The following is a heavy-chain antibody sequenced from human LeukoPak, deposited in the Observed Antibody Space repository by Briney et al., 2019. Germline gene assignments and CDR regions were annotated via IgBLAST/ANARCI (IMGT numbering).Heavy chain of an antibody. V-gene: IGHV1-24*01. CDR1: GYTLTELS. CDR2: FDPEDGET. D-gene: IGHD3-10*01. Sequence: ASVKVSCKVSGYTLTELSMHWVRQAPGKGLEWMGGFDPEDGETLYAQKFQGRVTMTEDTSTDTAYMELSSLRSEDTAVYYCATDQRGTGLGFRYGSGSYNGMDVWGQGTTVTVSS. CDR3: ATDQRGTGLGFRYGSGSYNGMDV. J-gene: IGHJ6*02.